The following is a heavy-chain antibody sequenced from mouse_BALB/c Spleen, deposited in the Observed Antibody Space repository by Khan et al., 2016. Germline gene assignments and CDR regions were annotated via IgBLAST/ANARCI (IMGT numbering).Heavy chain of an antibody. CDR2: ISSGGST. D-gene: IGHD2-1*01. Sequence: EVELVESGGGLVKPGGSLKLSCAATGFTFSNYAMSWVRQTPEKRLEWVASISSGGSTYYPDSVKGRFSISRNNARNILYLQVNSLRSEDTAMYXCARVYYGNFWFAYWGQGTLVTVSA. CDR3: ARVYYGNFWFAY. V-gene: IGHV5-6-5*01. CDR1: GFTFSNYA. J-gene: IGHJ3*01.